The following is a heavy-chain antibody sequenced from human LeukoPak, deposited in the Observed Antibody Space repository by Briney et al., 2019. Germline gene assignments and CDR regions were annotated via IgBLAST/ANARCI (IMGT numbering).Heavy chain of an antibody. D-gene: IGHD3-22*01. J-gene: IGHJ4*02. CDR3: ARGMNRYYDSSGYY. CDR2: ISAYNGNT. CDR1: GYTFTSYG. Sequence: ASAKVSCKASGYTFTSYGISWVRQAPGQGLEWMGWISAYNGNTNYAQKLQGRVTMTTDTSTSTAYMELRSLRSDDTAVYYCARGMNRYYDSSGYYWGQGTLVTVSS. V-gene: IGHV1-18*01.